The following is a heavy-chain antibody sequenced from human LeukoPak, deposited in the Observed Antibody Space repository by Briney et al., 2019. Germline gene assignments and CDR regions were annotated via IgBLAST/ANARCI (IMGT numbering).Heavy chain of an antibody. Sequence: SETLSLTCTVSGGSINSGTFYWGWIRQPPGKGLEWIGSMYYDGSSYYNPSLKSRVTTSVDTSKNQFSLKLTSVTAADTAVYYCARDYSGYGRWDYWGQGTLVTVSS. CDR2: MYYDGSS. J-gene: IGHJ4*02. V-gene: IGHV4-39*02. CDR1: GGSINSGTFY. D-gene: IGHD5-12*01. CDR3: ARDYSGYGRWDY.